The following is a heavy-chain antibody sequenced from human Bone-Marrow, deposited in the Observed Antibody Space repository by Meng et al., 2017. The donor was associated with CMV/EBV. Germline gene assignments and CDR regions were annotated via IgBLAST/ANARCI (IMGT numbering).Heavy chain of an antibody. V-gene: IGHV3-30*02. J-gene: IGHJ6*02. D-gene: IGHD5-18*01. CDR2: IRYDGSNE. Sequence: GESLKISCAASGFTFSSYGMHWVRQAPGKGLEWVAFIRYDGSNEYYADSVKGRFTISRDNSKNTLYLQMNSLRAEDTAVYYCAKDGGYSYVSYYYYYGMDVWGQGTTVTVSS. CDR1: GFTFSSYG. CDR3: AKDGGYSYVSYYYYYGMDV.